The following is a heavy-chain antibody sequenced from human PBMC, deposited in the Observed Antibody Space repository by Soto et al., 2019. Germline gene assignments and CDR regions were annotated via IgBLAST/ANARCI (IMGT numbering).Heavy chain of an antibody. CDR2: TYYRSKWYK. CDR1: GDSVSSHSAA. D-gene: IGHD6-19*01. CDR3: ARGDSSGWSRGCFDS. J-gene: IGHJ4*02. Sequence: SQTLSLPCVISGDSVSSHSAAWNWIRQSPSRGLEWLGRTYYRSKWYKDYAVSVKSRLTINPDTSKKQFSLQLNSVTPEDTAGYYCARGDSSGWSRGCFDSWGQGTLVTVSS. V-gene: IGHV6-1*01.